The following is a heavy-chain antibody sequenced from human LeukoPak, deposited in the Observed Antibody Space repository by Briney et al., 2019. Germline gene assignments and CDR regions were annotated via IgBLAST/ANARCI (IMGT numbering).Heavy chain of an antibody. J-gene: IGHJ6*03. CDR1: GCAFTTYY. V-gene: IGHV1-46*01. CDR3: SRNGVGSGAYEPASYYYYMDV. Sequence: ASVKVSCKASGCAFTTYYIHWVRQAPGQGLEWMGIINPSGGGTTYTQMFQGRVTMTKDTSTSSVYMELSSLRSEDTAVYYCSRNGVGSGAYEPASYYYYMDVWGKGTTVTVSS. D-gene: IGHD3-10*01. CDR2: INPSGGGT.